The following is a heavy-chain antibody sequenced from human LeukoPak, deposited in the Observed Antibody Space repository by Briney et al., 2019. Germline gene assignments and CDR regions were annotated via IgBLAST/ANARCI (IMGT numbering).Heavy chain of an antibody. CDR2: ISRSGGST. V-gene: IGHV3-23*01. D-gene: IGHD2/OR15-2a*01. J-gene: IGHJ4*02. CDR1: GFTFSSYA. CDR3: AKGSEETSSTWMRHLDY. Sequence: GGSLRLSCAASGFTFSSYAMNWARQAPGKGLEWVSGISRSGGSTNYADSVKGRFTISRDNSKNTLYLQMNSLRAEDTAVYYCAKGSEETSSTWMRHLDYWGQGTLVTVSS.